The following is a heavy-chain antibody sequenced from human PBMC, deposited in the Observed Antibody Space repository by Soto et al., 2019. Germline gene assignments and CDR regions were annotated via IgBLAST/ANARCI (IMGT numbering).Heavy chain of an antibody. J-gene: IGHJ6*03. CDR1: GFTPSSYA. CDR3: ARVMATTTVTTCCCC. CDR2: LSYDGRKK. V-gene: IGHV3-30*04. Sequence: PGGTLRLSCAVAGFTPSSYAMHCVRQAPGKRRECLALLSYDGRKKSYSGSVKRRFTIDRYSSKCTRYLQMNRLRAEDTAVYYCARVMATTTVTTCCCCWG. D-gene: IGHD4-4*01.